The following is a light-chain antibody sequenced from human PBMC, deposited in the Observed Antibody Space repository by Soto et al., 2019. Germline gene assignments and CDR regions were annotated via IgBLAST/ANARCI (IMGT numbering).Light chain of an antibody. CDR2: DAS. J-gene: IGKJ1*01. CDR3: QQRSKWPPT. CDR1: QSVSSY. V-gene: IGKV3-11*01. Sequence: TFLTQSPGTLSLSPGDRATLSCRASQSVSSYLAWYQQKPGQAPRLLIDDASTRATGLPTRFSGSGSGTDFTLTITIQEPEFLAVYYYQQRSKWPPTFGQGTKVDI.